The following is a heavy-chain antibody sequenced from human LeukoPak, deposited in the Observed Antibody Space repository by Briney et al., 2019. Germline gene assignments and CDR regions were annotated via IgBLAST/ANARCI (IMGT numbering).Heavy chain of an antibody. J-gene: IGHJ4*02. V-gene: IGHV1-18*01. CDR2: INVYNGNI. D-gene: IGHD5/OR15-5a*01. Sequence: ASVNVSCKASGYTFTSYGISWVRQAPGQGLEWMGWINVYNGNIKYTQKLQGRVTMTTDTSTSTAYMELRSLRSDDTAMYYCARARGVLGRHYFDYWGQGTLVTVSS. CDR3: ARARGVLGRHYFDY. CDR1: GYTFTSYG.